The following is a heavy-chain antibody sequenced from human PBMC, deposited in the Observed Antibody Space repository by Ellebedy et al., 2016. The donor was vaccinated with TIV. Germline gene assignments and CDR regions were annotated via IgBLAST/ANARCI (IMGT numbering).Heavy chain of an antibody. CDR1: GFTFGNDR. D-gene: IGHD2-15*01. Sequence: GGSLRLXCAASGFTFGNDRMCWVRQAPGKGLEWVANIKGDGSVTHYMDSVVGRFTISRDNAKNTLYLQMNSLRGADTAVYYCARDRGDFSGSIYDDVVDYWGQGTLLTVSS. CDR3: ARDRGDFSGSIYDDVVDY. V-gene: IGHV3-7*01. CDR2: IKGDGSVT. J-gene: IGHJ4*02.